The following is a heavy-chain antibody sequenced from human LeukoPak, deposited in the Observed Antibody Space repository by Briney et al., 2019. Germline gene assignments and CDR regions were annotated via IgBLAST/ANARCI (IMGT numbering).Heavy chain of an antibody. D-gene: IGHD3-22*01. V-gene: IGHV4-39*07. J-gene: IGHJ3*02. Sequence: PSETLSLTCTVSGGSISSSSYYWGWIRQPPGKGLEWIGSIYYSGSTYYNPSLKSRVTISVDTSKNQFSLKLSSVTAADTAVYYCARGVIVVVIFDAFDIWGQGTMVTVSS. CDR3: ARGVIVVVIFDAFDI. CDR1: GGSISSSSYY. CDR2: IYYSGST.